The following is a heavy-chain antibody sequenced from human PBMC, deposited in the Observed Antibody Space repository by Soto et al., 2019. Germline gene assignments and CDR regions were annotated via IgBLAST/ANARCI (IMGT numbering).Heavy chain of an antibody. V-gene: IGHV3-48*02. CDR2: IHSSSSTI. D-gene: IGHD5-18*01. J-gene: IGHJ4*02. CDR3: ARDRGYTYGFDF. Sequence: MRLSCAASGLTFTSYIMNWVRQAPGKGLEWVSFIHSSSSTIYYADSVKGRFTISRDNAKNSLYLQMNSLRDEDTAVYYCARDRGYTYGFDFWGQGALVTVSS. CDR1: GLTFTSYI.